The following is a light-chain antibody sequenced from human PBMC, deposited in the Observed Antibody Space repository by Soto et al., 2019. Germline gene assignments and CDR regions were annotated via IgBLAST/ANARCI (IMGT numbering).Light chain of an antibody. CDR1: QSISTY. J-gene: IGKJ2*01. V-gene: IGKV1-39*01. CDR3: QQNYSTPRT. Sequence: DIQMTQSPSSLSASVGDRVTITCRTSQSISTYLNWYQQKPEKAPKLLIYAASTLQSEVPSRFSASGSGTDFTLTINSLQPEDFATYYCQQNYSTPRTFGQGTKVDIK. CDR2: AAS.